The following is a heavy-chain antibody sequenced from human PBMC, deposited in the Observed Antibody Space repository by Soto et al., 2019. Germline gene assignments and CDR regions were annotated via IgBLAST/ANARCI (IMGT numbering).Heavy chain of an antibody. J-gene: IGHJ3*02. Sequence: PGGSLRLSCAASGFTFSSYSMNWVRQAPGKGLEWVSGISDGGDSTHYADSVKGRFTVSRDNSKNTLYLQINSLRAEDTAVYYCAKHSTTYDSWSGAVKGAFDIWGQGTMVTVSS. CDR1: GFTFSSYS. V-gene: IGHV3-23*01. CDR2: ISDGGDST. D-gene: IGHD3-3*01. CDR3: AKHSTTYDSWSGAVKGAFDI.